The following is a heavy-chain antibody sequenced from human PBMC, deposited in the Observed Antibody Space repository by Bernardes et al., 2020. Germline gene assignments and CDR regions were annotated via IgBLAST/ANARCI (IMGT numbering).Heavy chain of an antibody. D-gene: IGHD6-19*01. Sequence: GGSLRLSCAASGFTVSSNYMSWVRQAPGKGLEWVSVIYSGGSTYYADSVKGRFTISRDNSKNTLYLQMNSLRAEDTAVYYCARTQAGGSGWQFDYWGQGTLVTVSS. CDR2: IYSGGST. CDR3: ARTQAGGSGWQFDY. J-gene: IGHJ4*02. V-gene: IGHV3-53*01. CDR1: GFTVSSNY.